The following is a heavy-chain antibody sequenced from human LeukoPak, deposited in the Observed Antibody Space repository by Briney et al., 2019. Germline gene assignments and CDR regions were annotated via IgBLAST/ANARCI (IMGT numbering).Heavy chain of an antibody. J-gene: IGHJ4*02. CDR2: IRYDGTNK. CDR3: ARPRGNVEMAAIPFDY. CDR1: GFTFSIYG. V-gene: IGHV3-30*02. D-gene: IGHD5-24*01. Sequence: GGSLRLSCAASGFTFSIYGMHWVRQAPGKGLEWVAFIRYDGTNKFYADSVKGRFTISRDNSKNTLNLQMNSLRAEDTAVYYCARPRGNVEMAAIPFDYWGQGTLVTVSS.